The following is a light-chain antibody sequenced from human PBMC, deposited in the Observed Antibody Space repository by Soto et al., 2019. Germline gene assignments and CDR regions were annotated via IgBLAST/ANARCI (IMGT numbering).Light chain of an antibody. J-gene: IGLJ1*01. CDR3: CSSAGSSTP. CDR1: SSDVGGYNY. Sequence: QSVLTQPRSVSGSPGQSVTISCTGTSSDVGGYNYVSWYQQHPGKAPKLMIYDVSKRPSGVPDRFSGSKSGNTPSLTISGLQAEDEADYYCCSSAGSSTPFGTGTKVTVL. CDR2: DVS. V-gene: IGLV2-11*01.